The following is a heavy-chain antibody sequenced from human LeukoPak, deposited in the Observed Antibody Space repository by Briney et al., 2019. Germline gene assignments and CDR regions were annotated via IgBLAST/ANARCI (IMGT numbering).Heavy chain of an antibody. CDR3: TRDGTDYVWGSYRPLGDY. D-gene: IGHD3-16*02. V-gene: IGHV3-49*04. J-gene: IGHJ4*02. Sequence: GGSLRLSCTASGLTFGDYAMSWVRQAPGKGLEWVGFIRSKAYGGTTEYAASVKGRFTISRDDSKSIAYLQMNSLKTEDTAVYYCTRDGTDYVWGSYRPLGDYWGQGTLVTVSS. CDR2: IRSKAYGGTT. CDR1: GLTFGDYA.